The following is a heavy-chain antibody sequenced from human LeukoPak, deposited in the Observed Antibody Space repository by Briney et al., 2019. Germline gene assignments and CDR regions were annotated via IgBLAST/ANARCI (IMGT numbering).Heavy chain of an antibody. Sequence: PGGSLRLSCAASGFTFDDYAMHWVRQAPGKGLEWVSGISWNSGSIGYADSVKGRFTISRDNAKNSLYLQMNSLRAEDTALYYCAKDAYYYDSGGPMDVWGQGTTVTVSS. CDR1: GFTFDDYA. J-gene: IGHJ6*02. CDR3: AKDAYYYDSGGPMDV. D-gene: IGHD3-22*01. V-gene: IGHV3-9*01. CDR2: ISWNSGSI.